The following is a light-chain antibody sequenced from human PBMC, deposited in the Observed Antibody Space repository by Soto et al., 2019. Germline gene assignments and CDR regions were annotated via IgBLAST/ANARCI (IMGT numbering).Light chain of an antibody. J-gene: IGKJ1*01. Sequence: DIVMTQSPDSLAVSLGERATINCKSSQNVLYSSNNENYLAWYQQKPGQPPKLLIYWASTRESGVPDRFSGSGSGTDFTLTISSLQAEDVAVYYCQQYYNTPWTFGKGTKVEIK. CDR2: WAS. CDR1: QNVLYSSNNENY. V-gene: IGKV4-1*01. CDR3: QQYYNTPWT.